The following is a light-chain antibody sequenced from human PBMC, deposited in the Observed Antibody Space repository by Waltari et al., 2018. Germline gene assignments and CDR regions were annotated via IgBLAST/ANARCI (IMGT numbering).Light chain of an antibody. J-gene: IGKJ4*01. Sequence: EIVLTQSPATLSLSPGERATLSCRASQSIGSYLAWYQQKPGQAPRRLCSDASTRASDIPARVSASGSGTDFTLSISSLEPEDFAVYFCQQRYSWPLTFGGGTKVDLK. CDR3: QQRYSWPLT. V-gene: IGKV3-11*01. CDR2: DAS. CDR1: QSIGSY.